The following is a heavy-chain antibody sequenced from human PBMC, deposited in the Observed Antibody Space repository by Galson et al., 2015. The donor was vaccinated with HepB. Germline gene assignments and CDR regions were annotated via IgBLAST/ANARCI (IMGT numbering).Heavy chain of an antibody. CDR2: ISYDGSNK. CDR3: AKDIWSGKIDY. J-gene: IGHJ4*02. D-gene: IGHD3-3*01. Sequence: SLRLSCAASGFTFSSYGMHWVRQAPGKGLEWVAVISYDGSNKYYADSVKGRFTISRDNSKNTLYLQMNSLRAGDTAVYYCAKDIWSGKIDYWGQGTLVTVSS. V-gene: IGHV3-30*18. CDR1: GFTFSSYG.